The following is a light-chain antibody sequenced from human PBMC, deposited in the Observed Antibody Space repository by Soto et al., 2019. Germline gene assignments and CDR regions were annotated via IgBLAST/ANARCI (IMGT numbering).Light chain of an antibody. V-gene: IGLV1-40*01. CDR3: LSYGGSNNYV. CDR1: SSNIGAGYD. Sequence: QSVLTQPPSVSGAPGQRVTISCTGSSSNIGAGYDVHWYQQLPGTAPKLLIYGNSNRPSGVPDRFSGSKSGTSASLAITGLQAEDEADYYCLSYGGSNNYVFGTGTKVTVL. J-gene: IGLJ1*01. CDR2: GNS.